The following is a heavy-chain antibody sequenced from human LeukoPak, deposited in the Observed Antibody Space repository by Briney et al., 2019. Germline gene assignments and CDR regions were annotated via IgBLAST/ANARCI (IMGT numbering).Heavy chain of an antibody. Sequence: SETLSLTCTVSGGSISSYYWSWIRQPPGKGLERIGYIYTSGSTNYNPSLKSRVTISVDTSKNQFSLKLSSVTAADTAVYYCARHWELLEGDYYYYYMDVWGKGTTVTVSS. CDR3: ARHWELLEGDYYYYYMDV. CDR1: GGSISSYY. D-gene: IGHD1-26*01. CDR2: IYTSGST. J-gene: IGHJ6*03. V-gene: IGHV4-4*09.